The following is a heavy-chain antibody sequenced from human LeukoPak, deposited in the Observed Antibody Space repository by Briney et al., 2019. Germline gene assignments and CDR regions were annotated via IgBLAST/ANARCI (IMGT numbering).Heavy chain of an antibody. CDR2: IRYDGSNK. V-gene: IGHV3-30*02. J-gene: IGHJ4*02. CDR1: GFTFSSYG. Sequence: GGSLRLSCAASGFTFSSYGMHWVRQAPGKGLEWVAFIRYDGSNKYYADSVKGRFTISRDNSKNTLYLQMNSLSAEDTAVYYCAVGDYYGSGSYKPPPFDYWGQGTLVTVSS. D-gene: IGHD3-10*01. CDR3: AVGDYYGSGSYKPPPFDY.